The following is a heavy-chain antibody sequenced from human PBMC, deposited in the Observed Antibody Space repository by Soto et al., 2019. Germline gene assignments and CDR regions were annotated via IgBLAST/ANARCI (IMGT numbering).Heavy chain of an antibody. Sequence: KPSETLSLTCTVSGGSISSYYWSWIRQPPGKGLEWIGYIYYSGSTNYNPSLKSRVTISVDTSKNQFSLKLSSVTAADTAVYYCARGIMITFGGVIVNVWFDPWGQGTLVTVSS. CDR2: IYYSGST. V-gene: IGHV4-59*01. CDR1: GGSISSYY. D-gene: IGHD3-16*02. J-gene: IGHJ5*02. CDR3: ARGIMITFGGVIVNVWFDP.